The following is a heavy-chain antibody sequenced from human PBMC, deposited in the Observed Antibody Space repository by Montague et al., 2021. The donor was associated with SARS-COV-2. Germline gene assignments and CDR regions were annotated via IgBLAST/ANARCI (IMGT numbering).Heavy chain of an antibody. V-gene: IGHV3-23*01. CDR1: GFLFRHYA. Sequence: FRRLSCAASGFLFRHYAMRWVRQAPGTGLEWVSGISTSGDYTYYADSLKGRFTISRDNSRNTLYLQMNSLRAEDTAIYYCAKDREMDYSADYWGQGTLVTVSS. CDR2: ISTSGDYT. CDR3: AKDREMDYSADY. J-gene: IGHJ4*02. D-gene: IGHD5-24*01.